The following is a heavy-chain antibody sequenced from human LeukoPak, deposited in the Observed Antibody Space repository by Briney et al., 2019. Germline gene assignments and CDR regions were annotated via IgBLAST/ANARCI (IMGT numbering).Heavy chain of an antibody. CDR1: GFTFTSYA. CDR3: ARAHLYDSSGYYAPIDY. V-gene: IGHV3-30-3*01. J-gene: IGHJ4*02. Sequence: GGPLRLSCAASGFTFTSYAMHWVRQAPGKGLEWVAVISYDGSNKYYADSVKGRFTISRDNSKNTLYLQMNSLRAEDTAVYYCARAHLYDSSGYYAPIDYWGQGTLVTVSS. D-gene: IGHD3-22*01. CDR2: ISYDGSNK.